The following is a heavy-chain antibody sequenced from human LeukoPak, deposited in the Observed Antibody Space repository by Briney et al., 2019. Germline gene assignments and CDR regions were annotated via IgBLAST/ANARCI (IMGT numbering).Heavy chain of an antibody. CDR3: ARAITGIAAAGRDYYYYYYMDV. J-gene: IGHJ6*03. CDR1: GYTFTGYY. CDR2: INPNSGGT. D-gene: IGHD6-13*01. Sequence: ASVKVSCKASGYTFTGYYMHWVRQDPGQGLEWMGRINPNSGGTNYAQKFQGRVTMTRDTSISTAYMELSRLRSDDTAVYYCARAITGIAAAGRDYYYYYYMDVWGKGTTVTVSS. V-gene: IGHV1-2*06.